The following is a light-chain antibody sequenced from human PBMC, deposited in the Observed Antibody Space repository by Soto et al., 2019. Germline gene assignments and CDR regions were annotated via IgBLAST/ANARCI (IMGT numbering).Light chain of an antibody. J-gene: IGLJ1*01. Sequence: QSVLTQPASVSGSPGQSITISCTGTSRDVGGYNYVSWYQQHPGKAPKLMIYDVRNRPSGVSNRFSGSKSVNTASLTISGLQAEDEADYYCSSYTTTRTYVFGTGTKV. CDR2: DVR. CDR1: SRDVGGYNY. CDR3: SSYTTTRTYV. V-gene: IGLV2-14*01.